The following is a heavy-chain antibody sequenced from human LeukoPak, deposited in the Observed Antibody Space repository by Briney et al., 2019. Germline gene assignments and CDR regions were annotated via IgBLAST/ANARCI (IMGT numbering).Heavy chain of an antibody. CDR3: AKFPLLWFGELFDY. V-gene: IGHV3-23*01. CDR2: INRSGGST. Sequence: GGSLRLSCAASGFTFSSYSMSWVRQAPGKGLEWVSAINRSGGSTYYADSVKGRFTISRDNSKNTLCLQMNGLRAEDTAVYYCAKFPLLWFGELFDYWGQGTLVTVSS. CDR1: GFTFSSYS. D-gene: IGHD3-10*01. J-gene: IGHJ4*02.